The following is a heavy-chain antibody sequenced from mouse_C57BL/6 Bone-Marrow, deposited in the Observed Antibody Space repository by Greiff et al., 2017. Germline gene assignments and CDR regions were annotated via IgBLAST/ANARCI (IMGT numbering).Heavy chain of an antibody. V-gene: IGHV1-85*01. J-gene: IGHJ1*03. CDR3: ARDDYWYFDV. Sequence: VKLVESGPELVKPGASVKLSCKASGYTFTSYDINWVKQRPGQGLEWIGWIYPRDGSTKYNEKFKGKATLTVDTSSSTAYMELHSLTSEDSAVYFCARDDYWYFDVWGTGTTVTVSS. CDR1: GYTFTSYD. CDR2: IYPRDGST. D-gene: IGHD2-3*01.